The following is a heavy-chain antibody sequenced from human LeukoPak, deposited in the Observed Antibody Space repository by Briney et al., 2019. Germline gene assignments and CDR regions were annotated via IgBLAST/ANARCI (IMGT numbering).Heavy chain of an antibody. CDR3: ARAGDNSGYCDY. D-gene: IGHD3-22*01. CDR2: INHSGRT. CDR1: GGSFRGYY. J-gene: IGHJ4*02. V-gene: IGHV4-34*01. Sequence: SETLSLTCAVYGGSFRGYYWSWIRQPPGKGLEWIGEINHSGRTNYNPSLKSRVTISVDTSKNQISLKLSSVTAADTAVYYCARAGDNSGYCDYWGQGTLVTVSS.